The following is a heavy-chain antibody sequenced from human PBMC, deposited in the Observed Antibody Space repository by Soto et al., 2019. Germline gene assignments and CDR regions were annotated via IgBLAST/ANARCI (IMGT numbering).Heavy chain of an antibody. CDR2: FHYSGDA. J-gene: IGHJ4*02. D-gene: IGHD5-12*01. CDR3: ARQGIEGYYSAGY. CDR1: GGSVSSFY. V-gene: IGHV4-59*08. Sequence: QLQLQESGPGLVKPSETLSLTCTVSGGSVSSFYWNWVRQPPGKGLEWIGYFHYSGDAAYNPALQIRDSISVDTSKNQFSLRMTTVTAADTAIYYCARQGIEGYYSAGYWGQGTLVTVSS.